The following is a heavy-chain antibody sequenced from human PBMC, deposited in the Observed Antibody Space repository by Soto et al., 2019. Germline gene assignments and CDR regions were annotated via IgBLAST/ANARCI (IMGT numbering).Heavy chain of an antibody. Sequence: GGSLRLSCAASGFTFSSYWMRWVRQAPGKGLVWVSRINSDGSSTSYADSVKGRFTISRDNAKNTLYLQMNSLRAEDTAVYYCARDRCSTSCYNSGMDVWGHGTTVTVSS. D-gene: IGHD2-2*02. CDR3: ARDRCSTSCYNSGMDV. V-gene: IGHV3-74*01. CDR2: INSDGSST. J-gene: IGHJ6*02. CDR1: GFTFSSYW.